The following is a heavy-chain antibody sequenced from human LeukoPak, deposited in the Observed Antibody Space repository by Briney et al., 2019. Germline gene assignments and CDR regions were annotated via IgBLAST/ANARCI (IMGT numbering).Heavy chain of an antibody. CDR1: GGTFSSYA. Sequence: LVKVSCKASGGTFSSYAISWVRQAPGQGLEWMGGIIPIFGTANYAQKFQGRVTITADKSTSTAYMELSSLRSEDTAVYYCAKEGVWGNWFDPWGQGTLVTVSS. CDR3: AKEGVWGNWFDP. D-gene: IGHD5/OR15-5a*01. J-gene: IGHJ5*02. CDR2: IIPIFGTA. V-gene: IGHV1-69*06.